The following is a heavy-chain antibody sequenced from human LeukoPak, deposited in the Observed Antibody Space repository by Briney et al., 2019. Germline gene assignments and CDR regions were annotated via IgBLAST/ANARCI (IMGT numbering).Heavy chain of an antibody. CDR1: GYSISSGYY. Sequence: SETLSLTCTVSGYSISSGYYWGWIRQPPGKGLECIGSIFYSGSTNYNPSLKSRVTISVDTSKNQFSLKLSSVTAADTAVYYCARRAGITMIVVPSRGYFDYWGQGTLVTVSS. V-gene: IGHV4-38-2*02. D-gene: IGHD3-22*01. CDR3: ARRAGITMIVVPSRGYFDY. CDR2: IFYSGST. J-gene: IGHJ4*02.